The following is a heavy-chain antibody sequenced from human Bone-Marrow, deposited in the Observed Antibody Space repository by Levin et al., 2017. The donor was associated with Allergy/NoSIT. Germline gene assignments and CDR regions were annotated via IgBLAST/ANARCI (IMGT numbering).Heavy chain of an antibody. D-gene: IGHD3-10*01. CDR1: GFSLSTSGMC. V-gene: IGHV2-70*11. CDR2: IDWDDDK. CDR3: VRTAYDDSGSYQFDY. Sequence: SGPTLVKPTQTLTLTCTFSGFSLSTSGMCVSWIRQPPGKALEWLARIDWDDDKYYSTSLKTRLTISKDTSKNQVVLKMTNMDPVDTATYYCVRTAYDDSGSYQFDYWGQGTLVTVSS. J-gene: IGHJ4*02.